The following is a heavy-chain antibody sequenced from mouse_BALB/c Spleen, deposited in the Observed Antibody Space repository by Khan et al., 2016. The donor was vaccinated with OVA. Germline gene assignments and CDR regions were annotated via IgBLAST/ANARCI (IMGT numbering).Heavy chain of an antibody. J-gene: IGHJ2*01. Sequence: QVQLKESGPGLVAPSPSLSITCTVSGFSLTSYGVHWVRQTPGKGLEWLGVIWAGGSTNYNSDLMSRMSIRTDNSKSQVFLKMNSLQTDDTAMYYCARLEDIWGQGTTLTVSS. D-gene: IGHD1-3*01. CDR1: GFSLTSYG. CDR2: IWAGGST. CDR3: ARLEDI. V-gene: IGHV2-9*02.